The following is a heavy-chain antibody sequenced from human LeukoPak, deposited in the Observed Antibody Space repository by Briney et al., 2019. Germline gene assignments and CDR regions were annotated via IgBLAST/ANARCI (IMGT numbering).Heavy chain of an antibody. Sequence: LPGGSLRLSCAASGFTFSSYSMVWVRQAPGKGLEYVSGITSNGGTTYYGNSVKGRFTISRDNSKDTLYLQMGSLRTEDRAVYYCARGIRWASDYWGQGTPVTVAS. CDR2: ITSNGGTT. D-gene: IGHD4-23*01. J-gene: IGHJ4*02. V-gene: IGHV3-64*01. CDR3: ARGIRWASDY. CDR1: GFTFSSYS.